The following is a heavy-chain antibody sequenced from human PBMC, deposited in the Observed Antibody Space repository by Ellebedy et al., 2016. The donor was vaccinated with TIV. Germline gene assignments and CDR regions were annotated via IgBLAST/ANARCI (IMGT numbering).Heavy chain of an antibody. Sequence: GGSLRLXXAASGFTFSSYAMSWVRQAPGKGLEWVSAISGSGGSTYYADSVKGRFTISRDNAKNTLYLQMNSLRAEDTAVYYCAVGANPPGYWGQGTLVTVSS. CDR3: AVGANPPGY. V-gene: IGHV3-23*01. J-gene: IGHJ4*02. CDR2: ISGSGGST. D-gene: IGHD1-26*01. CDR1: GFTFSSYA.